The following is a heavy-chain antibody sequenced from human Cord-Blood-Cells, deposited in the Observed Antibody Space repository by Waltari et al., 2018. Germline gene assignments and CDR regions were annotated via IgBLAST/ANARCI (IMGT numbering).Heavy chain of an antibody. CDR3: AREGGLAAAGTDD. J-gene: IGHJ4*02. CDR1: GGPICGYS. D-gene: IGHD6-13*01. Sequence: QVQLQQWGAGLLQPWETLSLTCAVYGGPICGYSWRCIRQPPGKGLEWIGEINHSGSTNYNPSLKSRVTISVDTSKNQFSLKLSSVTAADTAVYYCAREGGLAAAGTDDWGQGTLVTVSS. V-gene: IGHV4-34*01. CDR2: INHSGST.